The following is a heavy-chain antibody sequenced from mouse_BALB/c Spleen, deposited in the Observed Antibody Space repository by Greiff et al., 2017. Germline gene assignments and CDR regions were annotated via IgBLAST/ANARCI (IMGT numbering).Heavy chain of an antibody. CDR3: ASREDSGYDAMEY. CDR2: INPSTGYT. Sequence: VQLQESGAELAKPGASVKMSCTASGFTFTSYWMHWVKQRPGQGLEWIGYINPSTGYTEYNQKFKDKATMTADKSSSTAYMQLSSLTSEDTAVYYCASREDSGYDAMEYWGQGTSVTVSA. CDR1: GFTFTSYW. J-gene: IGHJ4*01. V-gene: IGHV1-7*01.